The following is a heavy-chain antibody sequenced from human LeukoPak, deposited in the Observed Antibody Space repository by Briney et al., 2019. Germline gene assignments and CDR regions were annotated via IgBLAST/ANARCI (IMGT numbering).Heavy chain of an antibody. Sequence: PGGSLRLSCAASGFTFDDYAIHWVRQAPGKGLEWVSLISGDGGSTYYADSVKGRFTVSRDNSKNSLYLQMNSLRSEDTALYFCAKDSGYSSYGPHPLDYWGLGTLVTVSS. CDR2: ISGDGGST. J-gene: IGHJ4*02. CDR3: AKDSGYSSYGPHPLDY. CDR1: GFTFDDYA. D-gene: IGHD5-12*01. V-gene: IGHV3-43*02.